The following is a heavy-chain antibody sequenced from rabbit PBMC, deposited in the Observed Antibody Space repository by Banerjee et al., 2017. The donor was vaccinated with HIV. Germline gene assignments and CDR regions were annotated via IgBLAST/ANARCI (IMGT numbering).Heavy chain of an antibody. CDR1: GFSFSSSYY. D-gene: IGHD4-2*01. V-gene: IGHV1S45*01. Sequence: QEQLEESGGDLVKPEGSLTLTCTASGFSFSSSYYMCWVRQAPGKGLEWIGCIYTGSGGTTYYASWAKGRFTISKTSSTTVTLQMTSLTAADTATYFCARGLLIGDLWGPGTLVTVS. CDR3: ARGLLIGDL. CDR2: IYTGSGGTT. J-gene: IGHJ4*01.